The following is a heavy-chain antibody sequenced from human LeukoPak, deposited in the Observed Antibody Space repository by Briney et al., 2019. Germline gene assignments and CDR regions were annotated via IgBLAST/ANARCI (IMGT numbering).Heavy chain of an antibody. Sequence: GGSLILSCAASGFTFSSYGMHWVRQAPGKGLEWVAVISYDGSNKYYADSVKGRFTISRDNSKNTLYLQMNSLRAEDTAVYYCAKSWWGYCSGGSCYWDYWGQGTLVTVSS. CDR2: ISYDGSNK. CDR3: AKSWWGYCSGGSCYWDY. CDR1: GFTFSSYG. V-gene: IGHV3-30*18. D-gene: IGHD2-15*01. J-gene: IGHJ4*02.